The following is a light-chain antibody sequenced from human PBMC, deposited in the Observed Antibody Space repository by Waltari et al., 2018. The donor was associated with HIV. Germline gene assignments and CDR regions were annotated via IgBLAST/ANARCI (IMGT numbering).Light chain of an antibody. V-gene: IGLV1-40*01. CDR1: SSNIGAGYD. CDR3: QSYDSSLRSFV. CDR2: VNK. Sequence: QSVLTQPPPVSGAPGQRVTISCTGSSSNIGAGYDVHWYRQLPGTAPQLLISVNKNRPSCVPERFSGSKSGTSASLAITVLQGEDEADYCCQSYDSSLRSFVFGPGTKVTVL. J-gene: IGLJ1*01.